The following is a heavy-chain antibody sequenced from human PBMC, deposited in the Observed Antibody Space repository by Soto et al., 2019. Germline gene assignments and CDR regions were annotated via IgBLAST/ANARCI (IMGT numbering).Heavy chain of an antibody. CDR2: IYYSGST. CDR3: ARDIWGITGDSWYFDL. CDR1: GGSISSYY. D-gene: IGHD7-27*01. V-gene: IGHV4-59*01. J-gene: IGHJ2*01. Sequence: SETLSLTCTVSGGSISSYYWSWIRQPPGKGLEWIGYIYYSGSTNYNPSLKSRVTISVDTSKNQFSLKLSSVTAADTAVYYCARDIWGITGDSWYFDLWGRGTLVTVSS.